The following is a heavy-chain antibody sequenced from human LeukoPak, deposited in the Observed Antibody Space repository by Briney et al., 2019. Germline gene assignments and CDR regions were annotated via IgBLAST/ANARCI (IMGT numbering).Heavy chain of an antibody. CDR2: IKQDGSEK. Sequence: PGGSLRLSCAASEFTFSSYWMSWVRQAPGKGLEWVANIKQDGSEKYYVDSVKGRFTISRDNAKNSLYLQMNSLRAEDTAVYYCARDLGPGQYYYYYTDVWGKGTTVTVSS. CDR3: ARDLGPGQYYYYYTDV. J-gene: IGHJ6*03. V-gene: IGHV3-7*01. CDR1: EFTFSSYW.